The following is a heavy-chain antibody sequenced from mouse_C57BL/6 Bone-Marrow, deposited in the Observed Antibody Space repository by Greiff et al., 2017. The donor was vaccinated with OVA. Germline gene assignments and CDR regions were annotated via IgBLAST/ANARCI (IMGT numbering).Heavy chain of an antibody. Sequence: QVQLKESGAELVKPGASVKMSCKASGYTFTTYPIEWMKQNHGKSLEWIGNFHPYNDDTKYNEKFKGKATLTVEKSSSTVYLELSRLTSDDSAVYYCAILYLVGAYAMDYWGQGTSVTVSS. CDR3: AILYLVGAYAMDY. CDR1: GYTFTTYP. V-gene: IGHV1-47*01. J-gene: IGHJ4*01. CDR2: FHPYNDDT. D-gene: IGHD2-12*01.